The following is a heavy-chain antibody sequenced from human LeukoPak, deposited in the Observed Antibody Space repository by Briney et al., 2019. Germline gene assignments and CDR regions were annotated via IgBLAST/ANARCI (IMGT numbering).Heavy chain of an antibody. Sequence: GSLRLSCAASGFTFSSYSMNWVRQAPGKGLEWVSSISSSSSYIYYADSVKGRFTISRDNAKNSLYLQMNSLRAEDTAVYYCAREITGDAFDIWGQGTMVTVSS. CDR2: ISSSSSYI. V-gene: IGHV3-21*01. CDR1: GFTFSSYS. CDR3: AREITGDAFDI. J-gene: IGHJ3*02. D-gene: IGHD3-16*01.